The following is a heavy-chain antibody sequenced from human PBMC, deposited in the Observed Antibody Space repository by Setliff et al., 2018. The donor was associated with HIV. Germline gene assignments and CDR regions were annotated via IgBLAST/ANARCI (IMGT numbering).Heavy chain of an antibody. V-gene: IGHV4-31*03. D-gene: IGHD1-1*01. Sequence: TLSLTCTVSGDSITSGGYFWSWIRQHPGKGLEWIGHIYSSGNTNYNPSLKSRVTISADTSKNQFSLRLKSVTAAETAVYYCARGGDGYNPGGGTFDHWGQGTLVTVSS. CDR2: IYSSGNT. CDR3: ARGGDGYNPGGGTFDH. CDR1: GDSITSGGYF. J-gene: IGHJ4*02.